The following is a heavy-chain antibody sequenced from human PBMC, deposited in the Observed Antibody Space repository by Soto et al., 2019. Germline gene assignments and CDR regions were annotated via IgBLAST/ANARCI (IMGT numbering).Heavy chain of an antibody. V-gene: IGHV4-31*03. D-gene: IGHD2-2*01. CDR3: ARDRVPAAPYYYYGMDV. J-gene: IGHJ6*02. CDR1: GGSISSGGYY. Sequence: SETLSRTCTVSGGSISSGGYYWSWIRPHPGKGLEWIGYIYYSGSTYYNPSLKSRVTISVDTSKNQFSLKLSSVTAADTAVYYCARDRVPAAPYYYYGMDVWGQGTTVTVSS. CDR2: IYYSGST.